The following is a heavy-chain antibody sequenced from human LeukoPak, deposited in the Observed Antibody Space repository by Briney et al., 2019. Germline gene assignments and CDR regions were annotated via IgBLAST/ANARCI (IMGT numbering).Heavy chain of an antibody. Sequence: ASVKVSCKASGYTFTNYGISWVRQAPGHGLEWMGWISAYNGHTKYAPKFQGRVTMTTDTSTSTAYMEVRSLRSDDTAVYYCARGDDFWSGYNDWGQGTLVTVSS. CDR2: ISAYNGHT. V-gene: IGHV1-18*01. D-gene: IGHD3-3*01. CDR1: GYTFTNYG. J-gene: IGHJ4*02. CDR3: ARGDDFWSGYND.